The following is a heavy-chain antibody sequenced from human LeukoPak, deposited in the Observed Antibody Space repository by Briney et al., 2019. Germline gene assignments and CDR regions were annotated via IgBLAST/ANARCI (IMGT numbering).Heavy chain of an antibody. J-gene: IGHJ3*02. Sequence: KPGGSLRLSCAASGFTFSSYSMNWVRQAPGKGLEWVSSISGSSSYIYYADSVKGRFTTSRDNAKNSLYLQMNSLRAEDTAVYYCARVRLFWGRDAFDIWGQGTMVTVSS. V-gene: IGHV3-21*01. CDR2: ISGSSSYI. CDR3: ARVRLFWGRDAFDI. CDR1: GFTFSSYS. D-gene: IGHD2-21*01.